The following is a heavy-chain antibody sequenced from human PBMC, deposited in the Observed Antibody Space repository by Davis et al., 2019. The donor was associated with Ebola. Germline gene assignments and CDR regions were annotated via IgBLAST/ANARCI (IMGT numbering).Heavy chain of an antibody. CDR2: ISASGANT. CDR1: GFTFSSYA. J-gene: IGHJ4*02. Sequence: GESLKISCAASGFTFSSYAMSWVRQAPGKGLEWVSTISASGANTYYADSVKGRFTISRDNSKNSLYLQMNSLRAEDTAVYYCARGAIGYDLGDYWGQGTLVTVSS. CDR3: ARGAIGYDLGDY. V-gene: IGHV3-23*01. D-gene: IGHD5-12*01.